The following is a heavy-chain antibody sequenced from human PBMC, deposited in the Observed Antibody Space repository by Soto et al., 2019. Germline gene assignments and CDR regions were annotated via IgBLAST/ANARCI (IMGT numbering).Heavy chain of an antibody. J-gene: IGHJ6*03. CDR3: ARGWFGPDV. CDR2: IDKVGTDS. V-gene: IGHV3-74*01. D-gene: IGHD3-10*01. Sequence: EVQLVESGGGLVQPGGSLRLSCAASEFTFSGRSVHWVRQAPGKGLVWVSGIDKVGTDSTYADYVKGRFTSSRDNAKNTVYLQMHSLRVEHTAVYYCARGWFGPDVWGKGTTVTVSS. CDR1: EFTFSGRS.